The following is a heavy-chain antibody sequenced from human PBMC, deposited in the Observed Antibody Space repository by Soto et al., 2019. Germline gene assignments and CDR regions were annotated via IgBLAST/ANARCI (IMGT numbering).Heavy chain of an antibody. J-gene: IGHJ5*02. D-gene: IGHD2-15*01. CDR3: ARGYTGYCSGGTCYWFDP. Sequence: GGSLTLSCTASGVSFSSYSMNWVRKAPGKGLEWVSSISSSASHINYADSVKGRFTISRDNAKKSLYLQMNSLRAEDTAVYYCARGYTGYCSGGTCYWFDPWGQGT. CDR1: GVSFSSYS. V-gene: IGHV3-21*01. CDR2: ISSSASHI.